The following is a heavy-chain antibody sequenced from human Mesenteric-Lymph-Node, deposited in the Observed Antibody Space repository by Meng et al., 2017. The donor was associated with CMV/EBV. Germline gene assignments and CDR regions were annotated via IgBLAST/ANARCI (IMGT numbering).Heavy chain of an antibody. D-gene: IGHD6-13*01. J-gene: IGHJ4*03. V-gene: IGHV3-20*04. CDR2: INWNGGST. CDR3: ARDPSLGSWYYFDY. Sequence: GESLKISCAASGFTFDDYGMSWVRQAPGKGLEWVSGINWNGGSTGYADSVKGRFTISRDNAKNSLYLQMNSLRAEDTALYYCARDPSLGSWYYFDYWGQGTTVTVSS. CDR1: GFTFDDYG.